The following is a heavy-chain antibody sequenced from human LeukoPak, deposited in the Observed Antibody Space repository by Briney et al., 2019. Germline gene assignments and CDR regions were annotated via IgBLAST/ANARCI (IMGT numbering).Heavy chain of an antibody. V-gene: IGHV4-59*01. Sequence: SETLSLTCTVSGGSISSYYWSWIRQPPGKGLEWIGYIYYSGSTNYNPSLKSRVTISVDTSKNQFSLKLSSVTAADTAVYYCARAREVRGPLFDYWGQGTLVTVSS. CDR1: GGSISSYY. J-gene: IGHJ4*02. D-gene: IGHD3-10*01. CDR2: IYYSGST. CDR3: ARAREVRGPLFDY.